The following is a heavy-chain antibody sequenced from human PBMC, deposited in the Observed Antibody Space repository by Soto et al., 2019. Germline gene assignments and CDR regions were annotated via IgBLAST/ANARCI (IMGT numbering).Heavy chain of an antibody. J-gene: IGHJ4*02. CDR2: ISWNCSNI. Sequence: EVQLEESGGALVQPGRSLRLSCAASGFTFDDYAMHWVRQVLGKGLEWVSSISWNCSNIGHADSVTGRFTTSRDNAKNSLYPQMNRLRPEDTALYYCVRSKGGYSYGTPFDYWGQGNLVTVSS. CDR1: GFTFDDYA. CDR3: VRSKGGYSYGTPFDY. V-gene: IGHV3-9*01. D-gene: IGHD5-18*01.